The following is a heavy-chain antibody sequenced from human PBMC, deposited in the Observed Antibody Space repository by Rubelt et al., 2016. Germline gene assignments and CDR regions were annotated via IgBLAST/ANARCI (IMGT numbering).Heavy chain of an antibody. Sequence: QVQLVESGGGVVQPGRSLRLSCAASGFTFSNYAMHWVRQAPGKGLDWVAVISYEGSEKYYADFVKGRFTISRDNSKNTVYLQMNTLRPEDTAVYSCARGNDLGDGYFDYWGQGTLVTVSS. CDR1: GFTFSNYA. V-gene: IGHV3-30*04. J-gene: IGHJ4*02. D-gene: IGHD2-21*02. CDR2: ISYEGSEK. CDR3: ARGNDLGDGYFDY.